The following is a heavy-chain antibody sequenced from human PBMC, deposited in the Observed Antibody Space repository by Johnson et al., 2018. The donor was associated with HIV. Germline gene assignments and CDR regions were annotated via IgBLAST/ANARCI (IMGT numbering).Heavy chain of an antibody. CDR2: ISSSGSNI. J-gene: IGHJ3*02. V-gene: IGHV3-11*04. CDR1: GFTFSDYY. D-gene: IGHD4-17*01. CDR3: ARPSVVTTLTTTPGAFDI. Sequence: QVQLVESGGGLVKPGGSLRLSCAASGFTFSDYYMSWIRQAPGKGLEWVSYISSSGSNIHYADSVKGRFTISRDNSKSRLYLQMNSLRAKDTAVYYCARPSVVTTLTTTPGAFDIWGQGTMVTVSS.